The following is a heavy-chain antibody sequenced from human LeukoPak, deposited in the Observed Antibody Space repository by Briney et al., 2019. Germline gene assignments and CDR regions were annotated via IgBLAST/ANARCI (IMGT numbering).Heavy chain of an antibody. CDR2: ISSSSSYI. CDR1: GFTFSTYW. CDR3: ARVIAVAGTAPYYFDY. V-gene: IGHV3-21*01. J-gene: IGHJ4*02. Sequence: GGSLRLSCAASGFTFSTYWMSWVRQAPGKGLEWVSSISSSSSYIYYADSVKGRFTISRDNAKNSLYLQMNSLRAEDTAVYYCARVIAVAGTAPYYFDYWGQGTLVTASS. D-gene: IGHD6-19*01.